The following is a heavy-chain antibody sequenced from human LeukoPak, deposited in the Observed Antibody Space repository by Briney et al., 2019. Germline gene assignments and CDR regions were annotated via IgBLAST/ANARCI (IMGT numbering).Heavy chain of an antibody. D-gene: IGHD3-22*01. V-gene: IGHV3-30*02. CDR3: AKGRDLSAYFGYYFHY. Sequence: GGSLRLSCVASGFTFNVYGMHWVRQAPGKGLEWVAFIRYDGNNKIYADSVKGRFTISRDNSENTLYLQMNSPRPEDTAVYYCAKGRDLSAYFGYYFHYWGQGTLVTVSS. CDR2: IRYDGNNK. CDR1: GFTFNVYG. J-gene: IGHJ4*02.